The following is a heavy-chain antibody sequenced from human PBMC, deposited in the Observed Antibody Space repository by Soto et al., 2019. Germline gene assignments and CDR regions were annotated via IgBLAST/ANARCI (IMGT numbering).Heavy chain of an antibody. CDR2: IYYSGST. V-gene: IGHV4-30-4*01. Sequence: SETLSLTCTVSGGSISSGDYYWSWIRQPPGKGLEWIGYIYYSGSTYYNPSLKNRITISVDTPKNQLSLKLASVTAADTAVYYCARAFDDSSGYYGGLGYWGQGTLVTVSS. CDR3: ARAFDDSSGYYGGLGY. D-gene: IGHD3-22*01. J-gene: IGHJ4*02. CDR1: GGSISSGDYY.